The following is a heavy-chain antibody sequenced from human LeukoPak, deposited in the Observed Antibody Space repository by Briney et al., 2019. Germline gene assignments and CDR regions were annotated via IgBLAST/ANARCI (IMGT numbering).Heavy chain of an antibody. V-gene: IGHV3-23*01. J-gene: IGHJ5*02. Sequence: GGSLRLSCAASGFTFSTYAVNWVRQAPGKGLEWVSTISGSGDSTYYADSVKGRSTVSRDNSKDTLYLQMSSVRVDDTAVYYCARVRSSLTTVTINWFDPWGQGTLVTVSS. CDR1: GFTFSTYA. D-gene: IGHD4-11*01. CDR3: ARVRSSLTTVTINWFDP. CDR2: ISGSGDST.